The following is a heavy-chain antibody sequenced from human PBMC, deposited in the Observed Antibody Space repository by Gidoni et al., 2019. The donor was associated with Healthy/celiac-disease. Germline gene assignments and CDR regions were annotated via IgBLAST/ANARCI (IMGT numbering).Heavy chain of an antibody. CDR3: ARESNYYDSSGYPTGGYYGMDV. V-gene: IGHV4-4*02. J-gene: IGHJ6*02. CDR2: IYHSGST. D-gene: IGHD3-22*01. Sequence: QVKLQESGPGLVQPSGTLSPTCAVSGGSIRSSNWWSWVRQPPGKGLAYIGEIYHSGSTNSNPSLKSRVTMSVDRSKNQFSLKLSSVTAADTAVYYCARESNYYDSSGYPTGGYYGMDVWGQGTTVTVSS. CDR1: GGSIRSSNW.